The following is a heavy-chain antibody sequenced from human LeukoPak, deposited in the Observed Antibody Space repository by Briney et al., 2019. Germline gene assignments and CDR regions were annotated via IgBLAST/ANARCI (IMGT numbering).Heavy chain of an antibody. V-gene: IGHV4-59*01. J-gene: IGHJ4*02. Sequence: SETLSLTCTVSGGSISSYYWSWIRQPPGKGLEWIGYIYYSGSTNYNPSLKSRVTISVDTSENQFSLKLSSVTAADTAVYYCARGPRGWSGYPYYFDYWGQGTLVTVSS. CDR2: IYYSGST. CDR3: ARGPRGWSGYPYYFDY. D-gene: IGHD3-3*01. CDR1: GGSISSYY.